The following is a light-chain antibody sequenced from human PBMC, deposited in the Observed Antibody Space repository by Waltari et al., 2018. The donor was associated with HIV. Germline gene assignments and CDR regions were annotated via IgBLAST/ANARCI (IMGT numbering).Light chain of an antibody. CDR2: AAS. CDR1: QDIRNW. Sequence: DIQMTQSPSSLAASVGDRVTTPCRASQDIRNWLAWYQQKPGKAPKLLIYAASNLQSGVPSRFSGSGSGTQFFLTISSLQPEDFATYFCQQANSFPFTFGPGT. CDR3: QQANSFPFT. J-gene: IGKJ3*01. V-gene: IGKV1-12*01.